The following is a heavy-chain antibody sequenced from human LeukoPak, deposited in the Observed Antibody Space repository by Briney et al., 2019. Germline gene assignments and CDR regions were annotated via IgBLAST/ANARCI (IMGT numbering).Heavy chain of an antibody. J-gene: IGHJ6*03. V-gene: IGHV4-59*01. D-gene: IGHD3-16*01. Sequence: SETLSLTCTVSGGSISSSFWSWIRQPPGKGLEWIGYIYYSGSTNYNPSLKSRVTISVETSKNQFSLKLSSVTAADTAVYYCARDYLGSYYYMDVWGKGTTVTVCS. CDR1: GGSISSSF. CDR2: IYYSGST. CDR3: ARDYLGSYYYMDV.